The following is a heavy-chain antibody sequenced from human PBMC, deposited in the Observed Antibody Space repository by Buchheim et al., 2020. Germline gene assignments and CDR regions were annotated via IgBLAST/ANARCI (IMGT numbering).Heavy chain of an antibody. J-gene: IGHJ4*02. V-gene: IGHV3-21*01. CDR3: ARAEDGYNYGLDY. D-gene: IGHD5-24*01. CDR1: GFTFSSYS. CDR2: ISSSSRYI. Sequence: EVQLVESGGGLVKPGGSLRLSCAASGFTFSSYSMNWVRQAPGKGLEWVSSISSSSRYIYYADSVKGRFTISRDNAKNSLYLQMNSLRAEDTAVYYCARAEDGYNYGLDYWGQGTL.